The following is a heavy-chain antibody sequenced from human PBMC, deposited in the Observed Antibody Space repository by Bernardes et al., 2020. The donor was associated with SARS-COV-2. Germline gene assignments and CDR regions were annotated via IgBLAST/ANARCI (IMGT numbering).Heavy chain of an antibody. V-gene: IGHV3-15*01. CDR1: GFTFSNAW. J-gene: IGHJ4*02. CDR3: TTDLDQWLVRPLWIDY. D-gene: IGHD6-19*01. Sequence: GGSLRLSCAASGFTFSNAWMSWVRQAPGKGLEWVGRIKSKTDGGTTDYAAPVKGRFTISRDDSKNTLYLQMNSLKTEDTAVYYCTTDLDQWLVRPLWIDYWGQGTLVTVSS. CDR2: IKSKTDGGTT.